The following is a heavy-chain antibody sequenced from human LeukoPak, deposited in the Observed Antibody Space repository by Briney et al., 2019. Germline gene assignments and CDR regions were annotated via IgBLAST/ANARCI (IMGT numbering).Heavy chain of an antibody. J-gene: IGHJ4*02. CDR3: TKRIDGAGSYYIDF. D-gene: IGHD3-10*01. CDR2: IGGTDGTT. V-gene: IGHV3-23*01. CDR1: GFTFSRYV. Sequence: GGSLRLSCAASGFTFSRYVMNWVRQAPGKGLEWDSAIGGTDGTTFYAAFVKGRFTISRDNSRNTLYLQMNSLRAEDTAVYYCTKRIDGAGSYYIDFWGQGTVVTVSS.